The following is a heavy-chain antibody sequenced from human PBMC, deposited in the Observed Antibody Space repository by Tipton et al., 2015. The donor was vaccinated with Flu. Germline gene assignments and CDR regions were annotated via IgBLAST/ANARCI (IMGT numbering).Heavy chain of an antibody. CDR3: ARRRDIGARRSFNY. V-gene: IGHV4-59*08. CDR1: GGSISSYY. D-gene: IGHD3-16*02. J-gene: IGHJ4*02. CDR2: ISYSGST. Sequence: TLSLTCNVSGGSISSYYWSWIRQPPGKGLEWIGYISYSGSTNYNPSLNSRVIISVDTSKNQFSLNLSSVTAADTAVYYCARRRDIGARRSFNYWGQGTLVTVSS.